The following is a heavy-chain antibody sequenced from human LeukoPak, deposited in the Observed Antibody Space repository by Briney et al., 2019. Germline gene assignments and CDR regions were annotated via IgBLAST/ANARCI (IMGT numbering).Heavy chain of an antibody. CDR2: ISGSGGST. Sequence: GGSLRLSCAASGFTFSSYAMSWVRQAPGKGLEWVSAISGSGGSTYYADSVKGRFTISRDNSKNTLYLQMNGLRAEDTAVYYCAKDPAGGTVTTTVYGMDVWGQGTTVTVSS. D-gene: IGHD4-17*01. V-gene: IGHV3-23*01. CDR3: AKDPAGGTVTTTVYGMDV. J-gene: IGHJ6*02. CDR1: GFTFSSYA.